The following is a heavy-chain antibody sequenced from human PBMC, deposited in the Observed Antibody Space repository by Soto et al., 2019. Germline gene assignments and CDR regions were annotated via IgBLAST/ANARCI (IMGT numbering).Heavy chain of an antibody. V-gene: IGHV3-15*01. CDR3: TTEGITLFGVVILLPNYMDV. D-gene: IGHD3-3*01. CDR2: IKSKTDGGTT. Sequence: EVQLVESGGGLVKPGGSLRLSCAASGFTFSNAWMSWVRQAPGKGLEWVGRIKSKTDGGTTDYAAPVKGRFTISRDDSKNTLYLQMNSLKTEDTAVYYCTTEGITLFGVVILLPNYMDVWGKGTTVTVSS. CDR1: GFTFSNAW. J-gene: IGHJ6*03.